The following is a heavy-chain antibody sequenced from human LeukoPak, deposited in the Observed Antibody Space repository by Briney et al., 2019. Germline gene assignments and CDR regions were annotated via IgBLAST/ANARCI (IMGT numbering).Heavy chain of an antibody. CDR2: ISAYNGNT. V-gene: IGHV1-18*01. CDR1: GYTFTSYG. CDR3: ARESGYCSSTSCLHFDY. J-gene: IGHJ4*02. Sequence: GASVKVSCKASGYTFTSYGISWVRQAPGQGLEWMGWISAYNGNTNYAQKLQGRVTMTTDTSTSTAYMELRSLRSDDTAVYYCARESGYCSSTSCLHFDYWGQGTLVTVSS. D-gene: IGHD2-2*03.